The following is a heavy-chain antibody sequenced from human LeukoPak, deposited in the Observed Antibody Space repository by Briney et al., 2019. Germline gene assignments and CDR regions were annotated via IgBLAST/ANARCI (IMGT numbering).Heavy chain of an antibody. V-gene: IGHV4-4*02. CDR2: THRSGDT. CDR1: SVSISSDNW. CDR3: ATRDQSRTYMVPLDS. D-gene: IGHD3-10*01. J-gene: IGHJ4*02. Sequence: SGTLSLTCAVYSVSISSDNWWTWVRQSPGKGLEWIGETHRSGDTKYNPSLNGRATMSRDISKNHLSLNLNSVTAADTAMYYCATRDQSRTYMVPLDSWGQGTLVTVSS.